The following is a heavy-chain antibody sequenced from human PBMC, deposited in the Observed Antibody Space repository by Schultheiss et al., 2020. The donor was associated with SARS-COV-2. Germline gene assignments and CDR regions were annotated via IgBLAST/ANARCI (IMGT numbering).Heavy chain of an antibody. J-gene: IGHJ4*02. CDR3: ASVPRGRVGAPDY. V-gene: IGHV3-48*03. CDR2: ISSSGSAI. Sequence: GGSLRLSCAASGFTFSSYEMNWVRQAPGKGLEWVSYISSSGSAIYYADSVKGRFTISRDNAKNSLYLQMNSLRAEDTAVYYCASVPRGRVGAPDYWGQGTLVTVSS. CDR1: GFTFSSYE. D-gene: IGHD1-26*01.